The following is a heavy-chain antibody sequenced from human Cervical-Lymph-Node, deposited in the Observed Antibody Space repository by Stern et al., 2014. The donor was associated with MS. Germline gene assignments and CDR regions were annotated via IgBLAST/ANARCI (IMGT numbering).Heavy chain of an antibody. Sequence: EVQLVESGAEVRKPGESLKISCKGSGYSFTTYWIGWVRQMPGKGLECMGIIYPGDSDTTYSPSFQGQVTISVDKSINTAYLQWSSLKASDSAMYYCATPLGAYGGNSRELGYWGQGTLVTVSS. V-gene: IGHV5-51*03. CDR2: IYPGDSDT. J-gene: IGHJ4*02. CDR3: ATPLGAYGGNSRELGY. D-gene: IGHD4-23*01. CDR1: GYSFTTYW.